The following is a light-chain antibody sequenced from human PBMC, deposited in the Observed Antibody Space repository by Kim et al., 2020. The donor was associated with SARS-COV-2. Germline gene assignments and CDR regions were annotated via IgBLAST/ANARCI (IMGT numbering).Light chain of an antibody. V-gene: IGKV3-15*01. CDR2: RAS. J-gene: IGKJ1*01. CDR3: QQYNKWPSVT. CDR1: QSVSNN. Sequence: EILMTQSPATLSVSPGERATLSCRASQSVSNNLAWYQQKPGQTPRLLIYRASTRATGIPARFSGSGSETEFTLTINSLQSEDFAVYYCQQYNKWPSVTFGQGTKVEIK.